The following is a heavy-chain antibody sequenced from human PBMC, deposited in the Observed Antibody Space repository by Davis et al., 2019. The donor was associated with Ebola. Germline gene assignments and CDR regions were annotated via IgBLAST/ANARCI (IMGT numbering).Heavy chain of an antibody. CDR3: AKGDLRITMKLVVKGGFDI. CDR1: GFTFSRYG. J-gene: IGHJ3*02. CDR2: ISYDGSNK. Sequence: GGSLRLSCAASGFTFSRYGMHWVRQAPGKGLEWVAVISYDGSNKYYADSVEGRFTISRDNSKKTLYLQMNSLRAEDTALYYCAKGDLRITMKLVVKGGFDIWGQGTMVTVSS. D-gene: IGHD3-22*01. V-gene: IGHV3-30*18.